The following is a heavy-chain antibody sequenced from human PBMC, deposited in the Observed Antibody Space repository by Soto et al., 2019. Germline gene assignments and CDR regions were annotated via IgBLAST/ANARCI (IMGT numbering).Heavy chain of an antibody. CDR2: INGGDGNT. Sequence: QVQLVQSGTEVKKPGASVKVSCKASGYIFTNHAIHWVRQTPGQRPEWMGWINGGDGNTKYSLKSQGRVTITRDTSASTAYMELNSLTSEDTAVYYCAREAITVAALLDYWGQGTLVTVSS. J-gene: IGHJ4*02. V-gene: IGHV1-3*01. CDR3: AREAITVAALLDY. CDR1: GYIFTNHA. D-gene: IGHD6-19*01.